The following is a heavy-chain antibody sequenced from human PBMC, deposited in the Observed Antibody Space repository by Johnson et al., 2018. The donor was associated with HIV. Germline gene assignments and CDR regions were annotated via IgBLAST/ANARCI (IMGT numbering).Heavy chain of an antibody. Sequence: QVHLVESGGGVVQPGRSLRLSCAASGFTFSSYAMHWVRQAPGKGLEWVAVISYDGSNKYYADSVKGRFTISRDNSKNTLYLQMNSLRAEDTAVYYCARDQDEEYSSLSGAFDIWGQGTMATVSS. CDR3: ARDQDEEYSSLSGAFDI. J-gene: IGHJ3*02. CDR1: GFTFSSYA. V-gene: IGHV3-30*04. CDR2: ISYDGSNK. D-gene: IGHD6-6*01.